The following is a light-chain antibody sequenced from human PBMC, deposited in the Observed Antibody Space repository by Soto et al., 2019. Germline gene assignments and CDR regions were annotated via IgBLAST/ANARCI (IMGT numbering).Light chain of an antibody. CDR3: AAWDDSLSGQV. J-gene: IGLJ3*02. Sequence: QSVLTQPPSASGTPGQRVTISCSGSSSNIGSYYVHWYQQLPGTAPKLLIYRNNQRPSGVPDRFSGSKSGTSASLAISGLRSEDEADYYCAAWDDSLSGQVFGGGTKLTVL. CDR2: RNN. CDR1: SSNIGSYY. V-gene: IGLV1-47*01.